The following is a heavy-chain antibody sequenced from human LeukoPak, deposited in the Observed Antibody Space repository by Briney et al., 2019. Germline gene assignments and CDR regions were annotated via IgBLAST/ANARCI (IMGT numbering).Heavy chain of an antibody. D-gene: IGHD2-2*02. Sequence: PSESPSVTSAVPRGSLTSYYWTWIRQPPRERLGWSGYVYYSGSTDYNPSLQSRVTISVDTSNKQFSLNLSSVTAADTAVYYCARRCSGPTCYTDAYDIWGQGTMVTVSS. V-gene: IGHV4-59*08. J-gene: IGHJ3*02. CDR1: RGSLTSYY. CDR2: VYYSGST. CDR3: ARRCSGPTCYTDAYDI.